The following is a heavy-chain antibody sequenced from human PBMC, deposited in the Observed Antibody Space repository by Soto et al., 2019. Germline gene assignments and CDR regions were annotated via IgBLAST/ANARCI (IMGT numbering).Heavy chain of an antibody. CDR3: ECVIQPWPITYYFDY. CDR1: GGSISSYY. Sequence: QVQLQESGPGLVKPSETLSLTCTVSGGSISSYYWSWIRQPPGKGLEWIGCIYYSGSSTYTPSLKSLVTISVDTSENPFSLKLSYVTAADTAVYYCECVIQPWPITYYFDYWGQGTLVTVSS. CDR2: IYYSGSS. V-gene: IGHV4-59*01. J-gene: IGHJ4*02. D-gene: IGHD5-18*01.